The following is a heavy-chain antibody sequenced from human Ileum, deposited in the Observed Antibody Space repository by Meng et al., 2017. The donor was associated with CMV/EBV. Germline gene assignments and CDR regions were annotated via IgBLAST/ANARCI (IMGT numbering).Heavy chain of an antibody. CDR1: FNSYG. D-gene: IGHD2-15*01. V-gene: IGHV1-18*01. Sequence: FNSYGVRWVRQAPGQGLEWMGWIRDYNSKTFYAQKFQGRVTMTTNTYTNTVFMELRSLRSDDTAVYYCARDHSGRVAPPPPNGMDVWGQGTTVTVSS. J-gene: IGHJ6*02. CDR2: IRDYNSKT. CDR3: ARDHSGRVAPPPPNGMDV.